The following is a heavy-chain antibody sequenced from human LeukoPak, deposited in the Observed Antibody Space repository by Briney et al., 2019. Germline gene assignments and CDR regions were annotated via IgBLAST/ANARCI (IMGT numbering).Heavy chain of an antibody. Sequence: ASVKVSCKASGYTFTGYYMHWVRQAPGQGLEWMGWINPNSGGTNYAQKFQGRVTMTRDTSISTAYMELSRLSSVTAADTAVYYCARTGDGYNSWGQGTLVTVSS. D-gene: IGHD5-24*01. J-gene: IGHJ4*02. CDR2: INPNSGGT. V-gene: IGHV1-2*02. CDR1: GYTFTGYY. CDR3: ARTGDGYNS.